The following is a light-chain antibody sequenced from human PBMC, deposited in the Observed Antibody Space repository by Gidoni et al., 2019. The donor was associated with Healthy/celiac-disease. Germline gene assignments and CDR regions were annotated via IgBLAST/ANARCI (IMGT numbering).Light chain of an antibody. Sequence: DVVMTQSPLSLPVTLGQPASISCRSSQTLVYSKGHTYLHWFQQRPVQSPRRLIYKVSNRDSGVPDRCSGSGSGTDFTLKISRVEADDVAVYYCMQRTHWPGTFGQGTKLEIK. CDR2: KVS. J-gene: IGKJ2*01. CDR1: QTLVYSKGHTY. CDR3: MQRTHWPGT. V-gene: IGKV2-30*01.